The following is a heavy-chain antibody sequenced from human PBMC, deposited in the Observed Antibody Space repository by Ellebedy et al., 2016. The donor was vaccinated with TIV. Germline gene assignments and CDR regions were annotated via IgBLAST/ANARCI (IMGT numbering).Heavy chain of an antibody. D-gene: IGHD3-3*01. J-gene: IGHJ4*02. V-gene: IGHV3-23*01. CDR2: ISGSGDDT. CDR3: AKANDSDFWSGYASFDD. CDR1: GFTFSYYA. Sequence: GESLKISXAASGFTFSYYAMVWVRLTPGKGLEWVAGISGSGDDTYYGDFVKGRFTISRDNSKGTLYLQMSGLRAEDTAKYYCAKANDSDFWSGYASFDDWGQGTLVTVSS.